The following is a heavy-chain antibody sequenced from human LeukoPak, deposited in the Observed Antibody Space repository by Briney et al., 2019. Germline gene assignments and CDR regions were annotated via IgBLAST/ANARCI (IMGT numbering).Heavy chain of an antibody. Sequence: SETLSLTCTVSGGSISSYYWSWIRQPPGKGLEWIGYIYHSGSTNYNPSLKSRVTMSVDTSKNQFSLKLSSVTAADTAVYYCATYSGGHIDYWGQGSLVTVSS. D-gene: IGHD5-12*01. CDR2: IYHSGST. V-gene: IGHV4-59*01. J-gene: IGHJ4*02. CDR1: GGSISSYY. CDR3: ATYSGGHIDY.